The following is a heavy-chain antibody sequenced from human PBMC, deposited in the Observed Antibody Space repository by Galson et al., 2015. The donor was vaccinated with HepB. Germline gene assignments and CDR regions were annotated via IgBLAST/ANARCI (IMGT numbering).Heavy chain of an antibody. CDR3: ARGDGYKPLDY. CDR2: INSDGSST. CDR1: GFTFSSYW. D-gene: IGHD5-24*01. Sequence: SLRLSCAASGFTFSSYWMHWVRQAPGKGLVWVSRINSDGSSTSYADSVKGRFTISRDNAKNTLYLQMNSLRAEDTAVYYCARGDGYKPLDYWGQGTLVTVSS. V-gene: IGHV3-74*01. J-gene: IGHJ4*02.